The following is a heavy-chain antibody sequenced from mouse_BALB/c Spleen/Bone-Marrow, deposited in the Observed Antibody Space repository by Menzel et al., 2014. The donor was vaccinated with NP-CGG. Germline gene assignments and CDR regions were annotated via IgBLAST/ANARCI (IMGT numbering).Heavy chain of an antibody. J-gene: IGHJ3*01. V-gene: IGHV1-18*01. CDR1: GYSFTGYT. D-gene: IGHD1-1*01. CDR2: INPYNGGT. CDR3: ARDYYGSSYGFAY. Sequence: VQLQQSGPELVRPGASMKISCKASGYSFTGYTMNWVKQSHGKNLEWIGLINPYNGGTSYNQKFKGKATLTVDKSSSTAYMELLSLTSEDSAVYYCARDYYGSSYGFAYWGQGTLVTVSA.